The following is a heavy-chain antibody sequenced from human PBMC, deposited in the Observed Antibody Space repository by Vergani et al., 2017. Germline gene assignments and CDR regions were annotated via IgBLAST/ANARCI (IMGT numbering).Heavy chain of an antibody. CDR3: ARDSSGYYTTRGSFFDY. D-gene: IGHD3-22*01. Sequence: QVQLQESGPGLVKPSQTLSLTCTVSGGSISSGDYYWSWIRQPPGKGLEWLGYIYYSGSTYYNPSLKSRVTISVDTSKNQFSTELSSVTAADTAVYYCARDSSGYYTTRGSFFDYWGQGPLVTVSS. CDR2: IYYSGST. J-gene: IGHJ4*02. V-gene: IGHV4-30-4*01. CDR1: GGSISSGDYY.